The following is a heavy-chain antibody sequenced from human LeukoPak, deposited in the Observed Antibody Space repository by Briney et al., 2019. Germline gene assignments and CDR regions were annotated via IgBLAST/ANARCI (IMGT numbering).Heavy chain of an antibody. J-gene: IGHJ5*02. CDR3: ARGGFSSSYSYNWFDP. Sequence: TGGSLRLSCAASGFTFSSYWMSWVRQAPGKGLEWVANIKQDGSEKYYVDSVKGRFTISRDNAKNSLYLQMNSLRAEDTAVYYCARGGFSSSYSYNWFDPWGQGTLLTVSS. D-gene: IGHD6-13*01. V-gene: IGHV3-7*01. CDR1: GFTFSSYW. CDR2: IKQDGSEK.